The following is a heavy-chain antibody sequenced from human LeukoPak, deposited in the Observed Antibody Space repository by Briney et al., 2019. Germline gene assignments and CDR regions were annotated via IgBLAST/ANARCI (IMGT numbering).Heavy chain of an antibody. Sequence: GGSLRLSCAASGFTFSSYSMNWVRQAPGKGLEWVSSISSSSSYIYYADSVKGRFTISRDNAKNSLYLQMNSLRAEDTAVYYCAREYYDFWSGLSPHYFDYWGQGTLVTVSS. CDR2: ISSSSSYI. D-gene: IGHD3-3*01. CDR1: GFTFSSYS. V-gene: IGHV3-21*01. J-gene: IGHJ4*02. CDR3: AREYYDFWSGLSPHYFDY.